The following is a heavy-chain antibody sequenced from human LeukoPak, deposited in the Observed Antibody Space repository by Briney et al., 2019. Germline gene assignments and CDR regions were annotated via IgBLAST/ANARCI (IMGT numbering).Heavy chain of an antibody. Sequence: EGSLRLSCAASGFTFSSYSMNWVRQAPGKGLEWVSSISSSSSYIYYADSVKGRFTISRDNAKNSLYLQMNSLRAEDTAVYYCAREIPGGAIHLDHWGQGTRVTVSS. CDR1: GFTFSSYS. D-gene: IGHD3-16*01. CDR2: ISSSSSYI. CDR3: AREIPGGAIHLDH. V-gene: IGHV3-21*01. J-gene: IGHJ4*02.